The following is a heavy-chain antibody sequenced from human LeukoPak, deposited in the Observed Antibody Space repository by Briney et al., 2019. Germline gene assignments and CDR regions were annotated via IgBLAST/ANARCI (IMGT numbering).Heavy chain of an antibody. CDR2: IIPIFGTA. CDR3: ARDRNGDYVFDY. Sequence: GASGKVSCMASGGTSSSYAISWVRQAPGQGLEWMGGIIPIFGTANYAQKFQGRVTITADESTSTAYMELSSLRSEDTAVYYCARDRNGDYVFDYWGQGTLVTVSS. J-gene: IGHJ4*02. V-gene: IGHV1-69*13. D-gene: IGHD4-17*01. CDR1: GGTSSSYA.